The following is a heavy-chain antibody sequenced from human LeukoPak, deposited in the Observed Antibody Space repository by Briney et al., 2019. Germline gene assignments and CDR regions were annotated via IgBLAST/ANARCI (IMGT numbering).Heavy chain of an antibody. CDR3: ARDRGGIVVVPAALEY. CDR2: IWYDGSNK. CDR1: GFTFSSYG. V-gene: IGHV3-33*01. J-gene: IGHJ4*02. Sequence: GGSLRLSCAASGFTFSSYGMHWVRQAPGKGLEWVAVIWYDGSNKYYADSVKGRFTIPRDNSKNTLYLQMNSLRAEDTAVYYCARDRGGIVVVPAALEYWGQGTLVTVSS. D-gene: IGHD2-2*01.